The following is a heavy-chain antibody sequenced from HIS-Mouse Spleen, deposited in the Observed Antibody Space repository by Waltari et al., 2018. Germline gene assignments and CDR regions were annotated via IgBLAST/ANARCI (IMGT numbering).Heavy chain of an antibody. CDR2: IYYSGST. CDR1: GGSISSGGSY. CDR3: ARGIAARPWFDP. V-gene: IGHV4-31*03. Sequence: QVQLQESGPGLVKPSQTLSLTRTVPGGSISSGGSYLSRLRQHPGKGLEWIGYIYYSGSTYYNPSLKSRVTISVDTSKNQFSLKLSSVTAADTAVYYCARGIAARPWFDPWGQGTLVTVSS. D-gene: IGHD6-6*01. J-gene: IGHJ5*02.